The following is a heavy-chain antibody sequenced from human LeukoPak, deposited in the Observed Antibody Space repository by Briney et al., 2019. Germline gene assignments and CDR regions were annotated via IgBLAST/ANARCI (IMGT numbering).Heavy chain of an antibody. D-gene: IGHD3-10*01. CDR2: ISSSGSTI. CDR3: ARQDGSHYYYYYYMDV. CDR1: GFTLSSYE. Sequence: GGSLRLSCAASGFTLSSYEMNWVRQAPGKGLEWASYISSSGSTIYYADSVKGRFTISRDNAENSLYLQMNSLRAEDTAVYYCARQDGSHYYYYYYMDVWGKGTTVTISS. V-gene: IGHV3-48*03. J-gene: IGHJ6*03.